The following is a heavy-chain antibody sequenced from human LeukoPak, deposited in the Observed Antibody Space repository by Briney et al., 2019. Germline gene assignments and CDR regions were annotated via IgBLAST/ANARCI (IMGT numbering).Heavy chain of an antibody. D-gene: IGHD5-18*01. V-gene: IGHV1-69*04. CDR2: IIPVLNIT. CDR1: GGTFSSSA. CDR3: ARDQGLTAPPPYGLDV. Sequence: SVKVSCKTSGGTFSSSAITWVRQAPGQGLEWMGRIIPVLNITTYAQKFQGSVTITADTSTSTVYMELSSLRSEDTAVYYCARDQGLTAPPPYGLDVWGQGTTVIVSS. J-gene: IGHJ6*02.